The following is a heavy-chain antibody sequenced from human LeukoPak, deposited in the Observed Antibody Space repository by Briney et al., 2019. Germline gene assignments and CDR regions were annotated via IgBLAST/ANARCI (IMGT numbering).Heavy chain of an antibody. CDR2: IIPIFGTA. J-gene: IGHJ5*02. V-gene: IGHV1-69*06. CDR3: ARALYGSGSLTECDP. CDR1: GGTFTSYA. D-gene: IGHD3-10*01. Sequence: ASVKVSCKASGGTFTSYAISWVRQAHGQGLEWMGGIIPIFGTANYAQKFQSRVTITADKSTSTAYMELSRLRSEDTAVYYCARALYGSGSLTECDPWGQGTLVTVSS.